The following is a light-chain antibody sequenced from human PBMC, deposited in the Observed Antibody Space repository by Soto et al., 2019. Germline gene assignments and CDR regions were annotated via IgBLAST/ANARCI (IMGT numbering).Light chain of an antibody. CDR3: QQYNNWPPL. CDR1: QSVSSN. J-gene: IGKJ3*01. CDR2: GAS. Sequence: EIVMTQSPATLSVSPGERATHSSRASQSVSSNLAWYQQKPGKAPRLLIFGASTKATGIPARFSGSGSGTEFTLTNSSLQSGDFAVYYCQQYNNWPPLFGPGTKVDIK. V-gene: IGKV3-15*01.